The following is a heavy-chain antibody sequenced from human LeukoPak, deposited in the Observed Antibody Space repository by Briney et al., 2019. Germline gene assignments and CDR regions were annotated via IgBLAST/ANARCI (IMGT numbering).Heavy chain of an antibody. CDR1: GYSFIDYW. J-gene: IGHJ4*02. V-gene: IGHV5-51*01. CDR2: IYPGDSDI. Sequence: GESVKISWEAAGYSFIDYWIGWVRQMPGKGLEWMGIIYPGDSDIRYSPSFQGQVTISADKSFSTAYLQWSSLKASDTAMYYCARGDDSTGYPPFDYWGQGTLVTVSS. CDR3: ARGDDSTGYPPFDY. D-gene: IGHD2-8*02.